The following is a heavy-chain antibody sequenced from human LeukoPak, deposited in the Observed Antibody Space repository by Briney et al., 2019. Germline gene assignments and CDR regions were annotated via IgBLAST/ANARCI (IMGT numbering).Heavy chain of an antibody. D-gene: IGHD3-3*01. CDR3: ARVRDDFWSGYYQTFDY. Sequence: PSETLSLTCTVSGGSISSSSYYWGWIRQPPGKGLEWIGSIYYSGSTYYNPSLKSRVTMSVDTSKNQFSLKLSAVTAADTAVYYCARVRDDFWSGYYQTFDYWGQGTLVTVSS. CDR2: IYYSGST. J-gene: IGHJ4*02. CDR1: GGSISSSSYY. V-gene: IGHV4-39*07.